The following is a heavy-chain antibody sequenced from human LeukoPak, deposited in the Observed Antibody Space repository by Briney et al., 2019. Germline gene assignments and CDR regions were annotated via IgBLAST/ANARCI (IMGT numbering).Heavy chain of an antibody. V-gene: IGHV3-48*02. D-gene: IGHD2-8*02. CDR1: GFTFSSYS. CDR2: ISSSSSTI. J-gene: IGHJ3*02. Sequence: GGSLGLSCAASGFTFSSYSMNWVRQAPGKGLEWVSYISSSSSTIYYADSVKGRFTISRDNAKNPLYLQMNSLRDEDTAVYYCARDRDCTGGVCYTGAFDIWGQGTMVTVSS. CDR3: ARDRDCTGGVCYTGAFDI.